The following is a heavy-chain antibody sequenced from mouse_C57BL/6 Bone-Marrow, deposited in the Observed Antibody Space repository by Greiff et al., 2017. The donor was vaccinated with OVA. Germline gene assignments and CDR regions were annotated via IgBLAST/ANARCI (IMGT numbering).Heavy chain of an antibody. CDR3: AIYDGGFAY. D-gene: IGHD2-12*01. J-gene: IGHJ3*01. CDR1: GYSFTGYF. CDR2: INPYNGDT. V-gene: IGHV1-20*01. Sequence: VQLKQSGPELVKPGDSVKISCKASGYSFTGYFMNWVMQSHGKSLEWIGRINPYNGDTFSNQKFKGKATLTVDKSSSTAHMELRSLTSEDSAVYYCAIYDGGFAYWGQGTLVTVSA.